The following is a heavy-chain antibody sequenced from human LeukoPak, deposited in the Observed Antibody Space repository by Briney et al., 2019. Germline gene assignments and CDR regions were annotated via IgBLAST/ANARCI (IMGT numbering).Heavy chain of an antibody. V-gene: IGHV3-21*01. CDR2: ISSSSSYI. CDR3: ARGQRDYGGTFDY. Sequence: PGGSLRLSCAASGFTFSSYSMNWVRQAPGKGLEWVSSISSSSSYIYYADSVKGRFTISRDNAKNSLYLQMNSLSAEDTAVYYCARGQRDYGGTFDYWGQGTLVTVSS. D-gene: IGHD4-23*01. J-gene: IGHJ4*02. CDR1: GFTFSSYS.